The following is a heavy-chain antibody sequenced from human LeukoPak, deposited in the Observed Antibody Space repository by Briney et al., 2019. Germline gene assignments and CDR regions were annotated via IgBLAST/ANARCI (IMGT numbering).Heavy chain of an antibody. CDR3: ARAGGNAPRLVDY. J-gene: IGHJ4*02. Sequence: GGSLRLSYTASGIIVSSNYMSWVRQAPGQGLEWVSAIYSGGSREYADSVKGRFTISRDNSKNTLNLQMSSLRAGDTAVYYCARAGGNAPRLVDYWGQGTLVTVSS. V-gene: IGHV3-66*02. CDR2: IYSGGSR. D-gene: IGHD4-23*01. CDR1: GIIVSSNY.